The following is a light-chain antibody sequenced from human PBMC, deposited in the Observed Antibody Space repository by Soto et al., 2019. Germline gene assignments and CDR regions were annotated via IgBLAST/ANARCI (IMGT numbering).Light chain of an antibody. CDR3: QQYNNWPIT. J-gene: IGKJ5*01. CDR1: QSVSSN. CDR2: GAS. Sequence: EIVMTQSPATLSVAPGVRATRSCRASQSVSSNLAWYQQKPGQAPRLLICGASTRATGIPARFSGSGSGTEFTLTIRRLQSEDFAVYYCQQYNNWPITFGQGTRLEIK. V-gene: IGKV3-15*01.